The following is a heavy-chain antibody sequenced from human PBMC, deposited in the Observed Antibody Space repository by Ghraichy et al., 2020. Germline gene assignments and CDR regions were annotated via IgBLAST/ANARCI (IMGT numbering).Heavy chain of an antibody. CDR2: INQDGSTI. CDR1: GFTFSRHW. Sequence: GGSLRLSCAASGFTFSRHWMTWVRQAPGRGLELLANINQDGSTILYVDSVQGRFTISRDNANNLLYLQMNSLRAEDAAVYYCASHGDFCLDYWGQGTLVTVST. J-gene: IGHJ4*02. D-gene: IGHD7-27*01. V-gene: IGHV3-7*01. CDR3: ASHGDFCLDY.